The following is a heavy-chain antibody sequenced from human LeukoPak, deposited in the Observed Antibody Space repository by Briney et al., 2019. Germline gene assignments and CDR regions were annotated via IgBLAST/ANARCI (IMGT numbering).Heavy chain of an antibody. CDR3: TRRVDTTRWYDP. V-gene: IGHV3-74*01. D-gene: IGHD2-15*01. Sequence: GSPRLSCAASGFTFSTYWMHWVRQAPGEGLVWVSRISGDGSTTNYADSVKGRFTISRDNAKNTLYLQMNSLRAEDTAVYYCTRRVDTTRWYDPWGQGTLVTVSS. CDR2: ISGDGSTT. CDR1: GFTFSTYW. J-gene: IGHJ5*02.